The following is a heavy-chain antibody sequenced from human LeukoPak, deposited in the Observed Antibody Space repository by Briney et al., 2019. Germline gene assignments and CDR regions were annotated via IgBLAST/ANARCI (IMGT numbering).Heavy chain of an antibody. CDR1: GGSISSNNYY. J-gene: IGHJ4*02. CDR2: IYYSGST. CDR3: ARPRIAAAGGFDY. D-gene: IGHD6-13*01. Sequence: SETLSLTCTVSGGSISSNNYYWGWIRQPPGKGLEWIGSIYYSGSTYYNPSLKSRVTISVDTSKNQFSLKLSSVTAADTAVYYCARPRIAAAGGFDYWGQGTLVTVSS. V-gene: IGHV4-39*07.